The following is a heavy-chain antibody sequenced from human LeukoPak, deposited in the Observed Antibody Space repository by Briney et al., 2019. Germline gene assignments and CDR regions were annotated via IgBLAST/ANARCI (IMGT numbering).Heavy chain of an antibody. V-gene: IGHV4-59*01. CDR2: IYYSGST. D-gene: IGHD5-18*01. Sequence: SETLSLTCTVSGASISSYYWSWIRQPPGKGLEWIGYIYYSGSTSYNPSLMSRVTISVDTSKNQLSLKLSSVTAADTAVYYCARAAQDTAMAADYWGQGTLVTASS. CDR1: GASISSYY. J-gene: IGHJ4*02. CDR3: ARAAQDTAMAADY.